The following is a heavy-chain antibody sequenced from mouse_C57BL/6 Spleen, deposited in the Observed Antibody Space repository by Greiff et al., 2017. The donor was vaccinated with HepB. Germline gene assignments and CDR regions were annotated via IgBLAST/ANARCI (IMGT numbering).Heavy chain of an antibody. CDR3: ARRAAQAIWFAY. D-gene: IGHD3-2*02. Sequence: EVQRVESGGDLVKPGGSLKLSCAASGFTFSSYGMSWVRQTPDKRLEWVATISSGGSYTYYPDSVKGRFTISRDNAKNTLYLQMSSLKSEDTAMYYCARRAAQAIWFAYWGQRTLVTVSA. CDR1: GFTFSSYG. V-gene: IGHV5-6*01. CDR2: ISSGGSYT. J-gene: IGHJ3*01.